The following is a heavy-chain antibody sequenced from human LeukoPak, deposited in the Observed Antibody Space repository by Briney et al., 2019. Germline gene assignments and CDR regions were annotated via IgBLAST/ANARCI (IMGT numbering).Heavy chain of an antibody. CDR3: ARDRYSTSLDAFDI. CDR2: ISPSSSYI. Sequence: PGGSLRLSCAASGFTLSTYNINWVRQAPGKGLEWVSSISPSSSYIYYADSVKGQFTISRDNAKNSLYLQMNSLRAEDTAVYYCARDRYSTSLDAFDIWGQGTMVTVSS. V-gene: IGHV3-21*01. J-gene: IGHJ3*02. D-gene: IGHD6-13*01. CDR1: GFTLSTYN.